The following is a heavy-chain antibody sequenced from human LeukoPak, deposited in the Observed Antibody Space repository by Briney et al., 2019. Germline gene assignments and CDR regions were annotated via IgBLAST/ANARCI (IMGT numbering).Heavy chain of an antibody. V-gene: IGHV4-34*01. CDR1: GGSFSGYY. CDR3: ARGVSGYYYGSGSYWGLDY. D-gene: IGHD3-10*01. J-gene: IGHJ4*02. Sequence: SETLSLTCAVYGGSFSGYYWSWIRQPPGKGLEWIGEINHSGSTNYNPSLQSRVTISVDTSKNQFSLKLSSVTAADTAVYYCARGVSGYYYGSGSYWGLDYRGQGTLVTVSS. CDR2: INHSGST.